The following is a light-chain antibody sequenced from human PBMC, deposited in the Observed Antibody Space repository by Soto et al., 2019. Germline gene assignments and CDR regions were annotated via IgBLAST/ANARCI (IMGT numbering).Light chain of an antibody. J-gene: IGLJ1*01. CDR1: SSDVGAYNY. CDR3: NSYTSSSTYV. CDR2: EVS. V-gene: IGLV2-14*01. Sequence: QSALTQPASVSWSPGQSITISCTGNSSDVGAYNYVSWYQQHPGKAPKLMIYEVSNRPSGISNRFSASKSGNTASLTISGLQAEDEADYYCNSYTSSSTYVFGTGTKLTV.